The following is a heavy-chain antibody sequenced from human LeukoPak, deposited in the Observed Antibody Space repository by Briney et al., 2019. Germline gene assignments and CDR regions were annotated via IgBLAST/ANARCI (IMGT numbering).Heavy chain of an antibody. CDR1: GGSFSGYY. CDR3: ARHLGSSGYYYDLFDY. J-gene: IGHJ4*02. V-gene: IGHV4-34*01. Sequence: PSETLSLTCAVYGGSFSGYYWSWIRQPPGKGLEWIGEINHSGSTNYNPSLKSRVTISVDTSKNQFSLKLSSVTAADTAVYYCARHLGSSGYYYDLFDYWGQGTLVTVSS. CDR2: INHSGST. D-gene: IGHD3-22*01.